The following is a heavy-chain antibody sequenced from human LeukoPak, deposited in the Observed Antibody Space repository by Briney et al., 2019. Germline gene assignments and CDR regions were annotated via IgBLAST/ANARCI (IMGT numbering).Heavy chain of an antibody. J-gene: IGHJ6*04. V-gene: IGHV4-59*01. CDR1: GGSISSYD. CDR3: AREVYSSSWYVMDV. CDR2: IYYSGSA. Sequence: SETLSLTCTVSGGSISSYDLSWIRQPPGKGLEWVGYIYYSGSANYNPSLKGRVTISVDTSKNQFSLKLSSVTAADTAVYYCAREVYSSSWYVMDVWGKGTTVTVSS. D-gene: IGHD6-13*01.